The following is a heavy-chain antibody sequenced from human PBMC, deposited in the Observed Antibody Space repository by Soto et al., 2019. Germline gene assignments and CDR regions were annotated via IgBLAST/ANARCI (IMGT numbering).Heavy chain of an antibody. D-gene: IGHD2-15*01. V-gene: IGHV3-74*01. Sequence: GGSLRLSCAASGFTFSTYWMHWVRQVPGKGLGWVSHINGDGSSTSYADSVRGRFSISRDNAKNTVDLQMNSLRADDTAVYYCARGTGGFDPWGQGTLVTVSS. J-gene: IGHJ5*02. CDR1: GFTFSTYW. CDR2: INGDGSST. CDR3: ARGTGGFDP.